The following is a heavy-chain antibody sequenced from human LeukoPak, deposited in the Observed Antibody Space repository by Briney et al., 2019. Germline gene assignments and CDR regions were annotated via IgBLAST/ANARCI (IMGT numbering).Heavy chain of an antibody. Sequence: ASVKVSCKASGYTFTNYGINWVRQAPGQGLEWMGWISAYNGNTNYAQKLQGRVTMTTDTSTSTAYMELRSLRSDDTAVFYCARDGTRCGSGRDWFDPWGQGTLVTVSS. CDR2: ISAYNGNT. CDR1: GYTFTNYG. CDR3: ARDGTRCGSGRDWFDP. D-gene: IGHD3-10*01. J-gene: IGHJ5*02. V-gene: IGHV1-18*01.